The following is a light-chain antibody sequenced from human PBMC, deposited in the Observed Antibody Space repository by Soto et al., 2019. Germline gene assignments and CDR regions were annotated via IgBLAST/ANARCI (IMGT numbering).Light chain of an antibody. CDR1: QGISSY. J-gene: IGKJ4*01. V-gene: IGKV1-8*01. Sequence: AIRMTQSPSSFSASTGDRVTITCRASQGISSYLAWYQQKPGQAPKLLIYAASTLQSGVPSRFRGSGSGTDFTLTISCLQSEDFATYYCQQYYSYPLTFGGGTKVEIK. CDR2: AAS. CDR3: QQYYSYPLT.